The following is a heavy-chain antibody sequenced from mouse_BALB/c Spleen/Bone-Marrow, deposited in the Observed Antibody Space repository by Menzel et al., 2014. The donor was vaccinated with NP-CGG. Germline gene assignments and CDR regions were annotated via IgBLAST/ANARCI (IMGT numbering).Heavy chain of an antibody. Sequence: QVQLQQLGAELEGPGSSAKISCKASGYAISSYWMNWVKQRPGQGLEWIGQIYPGDGDTNYNGKFKGKATLTADKSSSTAYMQISSLTSEDSAVYFCARGRGWYLDYWGQGTTLTVSS. D-gene: IGHD2-3*01. J-gene: IGHJ2*01. CDR1: GYAISSYW. CDR3: ARGRGWYLDY. CDR2: IYPGDGDT. V-gene: IGHV1-80*01.